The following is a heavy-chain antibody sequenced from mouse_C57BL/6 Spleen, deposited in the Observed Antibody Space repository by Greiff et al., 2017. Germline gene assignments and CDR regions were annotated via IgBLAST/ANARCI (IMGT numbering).Heavy chain of an antibody. CDR1: GYTFTSYW. CDR3: ERRIGIYDGYYYYAMDY. V-gene: IGHV1-50*01. CDR2: IDPSDSYT. J-gene: IGHJ4*01. D-gene: IGHD2-3*01. Sequence: VQLQQPGAELVKPGASVKLSCKASGYTFTSYWMQWVKQRPGQGLEWIGEIDPSDSYTNYNQKFKGKATLTVDTSSSTAYMQLSSLTSEDSAVYYCERRIGIYDGYYYYAMDYWGQGTSVTVSS.